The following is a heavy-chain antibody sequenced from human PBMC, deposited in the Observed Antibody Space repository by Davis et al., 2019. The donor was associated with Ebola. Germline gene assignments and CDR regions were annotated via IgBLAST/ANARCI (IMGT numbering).Heavy chain of an antibody. J-gene: IGHJ5*02. Sequence: GESLKISCAASGFTFSDYYMSWIRQAPGKGLEWVSYISSSSSYTNYADSAKGRFTISRDNAKNSLYLQMNSLRAEDTAVYYCARDAPLDTWGQGTLVTVSS. CDR2: ISSSSSYT. CDR1: GFTFSDYY. CDR3: ARDAPLDT. V-gene: IGHV3-11*06.